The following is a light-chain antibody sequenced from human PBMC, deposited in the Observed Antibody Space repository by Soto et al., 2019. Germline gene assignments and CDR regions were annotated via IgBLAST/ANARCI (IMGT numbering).Light chain of an antibody. V-gene: IGKV3D-20*02. J-gene: IGKJ4*01. CDR1: QSVSASQ. CDR3: QQRSNWPLT. CDR2: GVS. Sequence: VLTQSPGAVSLSQGERAPLSCRISQSVSASQLAWYQQKPGQAPRLLIYGVSNRATSIPDRFSGSGSGTEFTLTISSLEPEDFAVYYCQQRSNWPLTFGGGSKV.